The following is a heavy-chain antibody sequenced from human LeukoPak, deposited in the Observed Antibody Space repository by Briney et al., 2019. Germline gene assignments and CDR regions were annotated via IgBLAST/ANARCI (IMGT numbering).Heavy chain of an antibody. CDR2: ISGSSAGNT. Sequence: PGGSLRLSCAASGFTFSTSAMSWVRQAPGKGLEWVSSISGSSAGNTYYADSVKGRFTISRDNSKNTLYLQMNTLRAEDTAVYYCARIIVGGVIDHWGQGTLVTVSS. CDR3: ARIIVGGVIDH. D-gene: IGHD2/OR15-2a*01. J-gene: IGHJ4*02. V-gene: IGHV3-23*01. CDR1: GFTFSTSA.